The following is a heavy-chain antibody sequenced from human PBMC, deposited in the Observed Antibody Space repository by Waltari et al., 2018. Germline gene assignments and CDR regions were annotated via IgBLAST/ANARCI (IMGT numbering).Heavy chain of an antibody. CDR1: GFTFRRYA. CDR3: AARIAVAGTGFY. D-gene: IGHD6-19*01. V-gene: IGHV3-23*03. Sequence: EVQLLESGGGLVQPGGSLRRSCAASGFTFRRYAMSWVRQAPGKGLVWVSVIYPGGSTYYADSVKGRFTISRDISKNTLYLQMNSLSAEDTALYYCAARIAVAGTGFYWGQGTLVTVSS. CDR2: IYPGGST. J-gene: IGHJ4*02.